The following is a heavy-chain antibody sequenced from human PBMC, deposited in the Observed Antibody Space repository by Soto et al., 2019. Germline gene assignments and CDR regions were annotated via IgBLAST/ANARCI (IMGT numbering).Heavy chain of an antibody. V-gene: IGHV1-69*12. CDR2: IMPIFRTP. D-gene: IGHD1-1*01. CDR3: ARDNDRPQLGGNYYYILDV. CDR1: GGTFRNSA. J-gene: IGHJ6*02. Sequence: QVQLEQSGAEVKKPGSSVKVSCKASGGTFRNSAISWVRKAPGQGLEWMGGIMPIFRTPDYAQKFHGRVTITADESTSTAYMELSGLRSDDTAVYFCARDNDRPQLGGNYYYILDVWGHGTTVTVSS.